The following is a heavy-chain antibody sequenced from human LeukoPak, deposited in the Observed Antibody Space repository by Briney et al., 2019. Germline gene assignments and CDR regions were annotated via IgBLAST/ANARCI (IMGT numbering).Heavy chain of an antibody. Sequence: QPGRSLLLCCTASGFTFGDYAMSWVRQAPGKGLEWVGFIRSKAYGGTTEYSAAVKGRFTTSRDDSKSIAYLQMNSLKAEDTAVYYCTRDSDITLCDYGGQGTLVSVSS. CDR3: TRDSDITLCDY. D-gene: IGHD3-9*01. CDR2: IRSKAYGGTT. V-gene: IGHV3-49*04. CDR1: GFTFGDYA. J-gene: IGHJ4*02.